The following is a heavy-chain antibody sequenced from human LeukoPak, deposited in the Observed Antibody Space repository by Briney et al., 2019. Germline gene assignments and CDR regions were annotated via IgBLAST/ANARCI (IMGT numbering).Heavy chain of an antibody. Sequence: GSLRLSCAASGFTFSSYAMSWVRQAPGKGLEWVSAISGSGGSTYYADSVKGRFTISRDKSKNTLYLQMNSLRAEDTAVYYCARAVDFWSGYPQPNWLDPWGQGTLVTVSS. V-gene: IGHV3-23*01. CDR3: ARAVDFWSGYPQPNWLDP. CDR1: GFTFSSYA. J-gene: IGHJ5*02. D-gene: IGHD3-3*01. CDR2: ISGSGGST.